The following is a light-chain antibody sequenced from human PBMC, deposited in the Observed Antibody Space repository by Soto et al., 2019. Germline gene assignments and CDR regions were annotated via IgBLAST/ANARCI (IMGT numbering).Light chain of an antibody. J-gene: IGKJ4*01. CDR1: QSVSSY. CDR2: DAS. CDR3: QHRSNWPLT. Sequence: EIVLTQSPATLSLSPGERASLSCRASQSVSSYLAWYQQKPGQAPRLLIYDASNRATGIPDRFSGSGSGTDFTLTISSLEPEDFAIYYCQHRSNWPLTFGGGTKVDIK. V-gene: IGKV3-11*01.